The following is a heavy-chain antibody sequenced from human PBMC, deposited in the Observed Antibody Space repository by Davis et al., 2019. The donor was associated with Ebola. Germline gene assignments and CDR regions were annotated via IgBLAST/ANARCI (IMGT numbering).Heavy chain of an antibody. CDR3: TTAKPDSSSWIDN. CDR2: IKSKTDGGTT. J-gene: IGHJ4*02. Sequence: GESLKISCAASGFTFSSYWMHWVRQAPGKGLEWVGRIKSKTDGGTTDYAAPVKGRFTISRDDSKNTLDLQMNSLKTEDTAVYYCTTAKPDSSSWIDNWGQGTLVIVSS. D-gene: IGHD6-13*01. V-gene: IGHV3-15*01. CDR1: GFTFSSYW.